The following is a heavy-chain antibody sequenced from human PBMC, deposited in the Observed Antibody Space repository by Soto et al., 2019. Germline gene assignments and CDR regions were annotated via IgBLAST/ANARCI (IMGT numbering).Heavy chain of an antibody. J-gene: IGHJ4*02. CDR1: GGSTSGYY. D-gene: IGHD2-15*01. CDR2: IYYSGST. CDR3: ARAGRYCSGGTCYAKY. Sequence: SETLSLTCTVSGGSTSGYYWSWIRQSPGKGLEWIGYIYYSGSTKYNPSLKSRVTISTDTSNNQFSLELSSVTAADTAVYYCARAGRYCSGGTCYAKYWGQGALVTVSS. V-gene: IGHV4-59*01.